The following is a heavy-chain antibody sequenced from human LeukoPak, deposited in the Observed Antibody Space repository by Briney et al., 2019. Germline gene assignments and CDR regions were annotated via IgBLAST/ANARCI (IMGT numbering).Heavy chain of an antibody. Sequence: SETLSLTCAVYGGSFSGYYWSWIRQPPGKGLEWIGEINHSGSTNYNPSLKSRVTISVDTSKNQFSLKLSSVTAADTAVYYCARDRGTTLDYWGQGTLVTVSS. CDR1: GGSFSGYY. V-gene: IGHV4-34*01. J-gene: IGHJ4*02. CDR3: ARDRGTTLDY. D-gene: IGHD1-7*01. CDR2: INHSGST.